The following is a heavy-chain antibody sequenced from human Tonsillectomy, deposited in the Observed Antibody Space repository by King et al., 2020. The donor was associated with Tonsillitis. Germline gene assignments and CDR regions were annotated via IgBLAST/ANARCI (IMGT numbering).Heavy chain of an antibody. CDR1: GFTFSSYG. V-gene: IGHV3-30*18. CDR3: AKDRIAAAGITFAFDI. CDR2: ISYDGSNK. D-gene: IGHD6-13*01. Sequence: VQLVESGGGVVQPGRSLRLSCAASGFTFSSYGMHWVRQAPGKGLEWVAVISYDGSNKYYADSVKGRFTISRDNSKNTLYLQMNSLRAEDTAVYYCAKDRIAAAGITFAFDIGGQGTMVTVSS. J-gene: IGHJ3*02.